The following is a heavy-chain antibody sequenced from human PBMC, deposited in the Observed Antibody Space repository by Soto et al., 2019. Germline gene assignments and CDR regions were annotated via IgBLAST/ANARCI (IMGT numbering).Heavy chain of an antibody. Sequence: QVQLVESGGGVVQPGRSLRLSCAASGFTFSSYGMHWVRQAPGKGLEWVAVISYDGSNKYYADSVKGRFTISRDNSKNTLYLQMNGLRAEDTAVYYCANVGYDLDYYYGMDVWGQGTTVTVSS. CDR3: ANVGYDLDYYYGMDV. CDR2: ISYDGSNK. V-gene: IGHV3-30*18. J-gene: IGHJ6*02. CDR1: GFTFSSYG. D-gene: IGHD5-12*01.